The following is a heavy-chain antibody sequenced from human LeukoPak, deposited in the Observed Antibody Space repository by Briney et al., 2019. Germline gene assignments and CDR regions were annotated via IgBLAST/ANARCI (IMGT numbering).Heavy chain of an antibody. CDR1: GFTFSSYS. CDR3: AREGSSGWYLYAFDI. J-gene: IGHJ3*02. D-gene: IGHD6-19*01. V-gene: IGHV3-21*01. Sequence: PGGSLRLSCAASGFTFSSYSMNWVRQAPGKGLEWVSSISGSSSYIYYADSVKGRFTISRDNAKNSLYLQMNSLRAEDMAVYYCAREGSSGWYLYAFDIWGQGTMVTVSS. CDR2: ISGSSSYI.